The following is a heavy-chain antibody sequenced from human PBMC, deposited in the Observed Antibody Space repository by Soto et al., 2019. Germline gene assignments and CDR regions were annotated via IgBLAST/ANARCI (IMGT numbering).Heavy chain of an antibody. CDR3: AREGGRYCTGGSCQVDY. D-gene: IGHD2-15*01. CDR2: IYYSGNT. Sequence: QLQLQESGPGLVKPSETLSLTCTVSGGSISSSSYYWGWIRQPPGKGLEWIGSIYYSGNTYYTPSLKSRGTISVDTSKNQLSLKLSSVTAADTAVYYCAREGGRYCTGGSCQVDYWGQGTLVTVSS. V-gene: IGHV4-39*02. J-gene: IGHJ4*02. CDR1: GGSISSSSYY.